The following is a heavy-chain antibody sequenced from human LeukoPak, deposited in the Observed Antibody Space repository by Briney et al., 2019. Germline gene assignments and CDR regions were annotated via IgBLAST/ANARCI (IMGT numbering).Heavy chain of an antibody. D-gene: IGHD5-12*01. V-gene: IGHV1-8*03. CDR3: ARGRSTGYPYYFEY. CDR2: MNPNSGST. CDR1: GYTFTSYD. J-gene: IGHJ4*02. Sequence: ASVKVSCKSSGYTFTSYDINWVRQATGQGLEWMGWMNPNSGSTGYEQKFKGRVTITRNTSISKAYMELSGLRSEDTAVYYCARGRSTGYPYYFEYWGQGTLVTVSS.